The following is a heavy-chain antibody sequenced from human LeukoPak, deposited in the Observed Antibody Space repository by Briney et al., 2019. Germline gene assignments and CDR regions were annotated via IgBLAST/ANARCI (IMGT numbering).Heavy chain of an antibody. CDR1: GHTFTSYE. V-gene: IGHV1-8*01. D-gene: IGHD6-13*01. CDR3: ARGWEYSSSWYYYYYYYMDV. J-gene: IGHJ6*03. Sequence: ASVKVSCKASGHTFTSYEINWVRQATGQGLEWMGWMNPNSGNTGYAQKFQGRVTMTRNTSISTAYMELSSLRSEDTAVYYCARGWEYSSSWYYYYYYYMDVWGKGTTVTISS. CDR2: MNPNSGNT.